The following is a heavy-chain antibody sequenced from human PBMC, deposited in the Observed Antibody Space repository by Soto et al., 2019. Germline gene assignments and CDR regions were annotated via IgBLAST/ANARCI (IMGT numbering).Heavy chain of an antibody. V-gene: IGHV3-23*01. D-gene: IGHD3-10*01. CDR3: AKDRHYPRDYFHY. Sequence: GGSLRLSCAASGFTFSSSAISWVRQAPGKGLEWVSAVSANGQGIYYADSVRGRFTISRDNSKNTVFLHMDSLSAEDTAVYYCAKDRHYPRDYFHYWGQGALVTVSS. CDR2: VSANGQGI. CDR1: GFTFSSSA. J-gene: IGHJ4*02.